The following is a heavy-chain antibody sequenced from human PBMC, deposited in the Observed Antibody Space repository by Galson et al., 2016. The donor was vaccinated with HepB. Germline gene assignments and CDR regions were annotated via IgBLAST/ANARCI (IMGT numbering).Heavy chain of an antibody. J-gene: IGHJ4*02. CDR1: GFTFSSYA. Sequence: SLRLSCAASGFTFSSYAMSWVRQAPGKGLEWVSTITGSGGWIKYADSVKGRLITSRDNSKNTLYLQLNSLRAKDTAVYYCAKDGGYCSDATCYYRNSWGQGTLVTVSS. D-gene: IGHD2-15*01. CDR3: AKDGGYCSDATCYYRNS. CDR2: ITGSGGWI. V-gene: IGHV3-23*01.